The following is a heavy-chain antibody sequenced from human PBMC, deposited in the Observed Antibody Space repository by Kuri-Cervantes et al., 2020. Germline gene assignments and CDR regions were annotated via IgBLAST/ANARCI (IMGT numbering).Heavy chain of an antibody. CDR3: AKLQRPLFFVGMVDY. CDR2: IGTAGDT. CDR1: GFTFSSYD. D-gene: IGHD1-26*01. V-gene: IGHV3-13*01. J-gene: IGHJ4*02. Sequence: GGSLRFSCAASGFTFSSYDMHWVRQATGKGLEWVSAIGTAGDTYYPGSVKGRFTISRENAKNSLYLQMNSLRAEDTAVYYCAKLQRPLFFVGMVDYWGQGTLVTVSS.